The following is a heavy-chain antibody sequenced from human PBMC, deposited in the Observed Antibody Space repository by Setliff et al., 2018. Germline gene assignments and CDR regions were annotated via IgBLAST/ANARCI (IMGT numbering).Heavy chain of an antibody. CDR2: INDGGGDK. J-gene: IGHJ4*02. Sequence: GESLKISCTASGFIFSNYWVTWVRQAPGKGLEWVANINDGGGDKYYVDSVKGRFTVCRDNAKNSVYLQMNSLRAEDTAVYYCARDGGEYWGQGTLVTVSS. V-gene: IGHV3-7*01. CDR3: ARDGGEY. CDR1: GFIFSNYW. D-gene: IGHD3-16*01.